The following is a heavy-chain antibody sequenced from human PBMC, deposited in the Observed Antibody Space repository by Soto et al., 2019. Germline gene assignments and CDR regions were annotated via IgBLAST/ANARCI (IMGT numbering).Heavy chain of an antibody. V-gene: IGHV4-61*01. J-gene: IGHJ4*01. D-gene: IGHD2-21*02. CDR3: ARDRVTTPRFYDY. Sequence: TRSLTYSASRGSVSSVTYYWSWIRQPPRKGLEWIGYIYSDGRTTYTPSLESRVTMSVDTSKNQFSLKLTSVTAADTAVYYCARDRVTTPRFYDYWGRGSLVAVSS. CDR1: RGSVSSVTYY. CDR2: IYSDGRT.